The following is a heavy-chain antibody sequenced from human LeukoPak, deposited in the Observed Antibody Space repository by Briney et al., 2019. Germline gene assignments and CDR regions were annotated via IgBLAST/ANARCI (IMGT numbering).Heavy chain of an antibody. CDR3: TRDGSGWSNY. Sequence: GGSLRLSCAASGFTFSSYGMHWIRQAPGKGLEWVAVISYDGSNKYYADSVKGRFTISRDNAKNALYLQMNSLRAEDTAVYYCTRDGSGWSNYWGQGTLVTVSS. CDR1: GFTFSSYG. J-gene: IGHJ4*02. CDR2: ISYDGSNK. V-gene: IGHV3-30*03. D-gene: IGHD6-19*01.